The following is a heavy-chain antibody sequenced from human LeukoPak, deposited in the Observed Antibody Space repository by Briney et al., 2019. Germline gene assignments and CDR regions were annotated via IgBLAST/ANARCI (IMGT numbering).Heavy chain of an antibody. J-gene: IGHJ3*02. Sequence: VASVKVSCKSSGGTFSSYAIIWVRQAPGQGLEWMGRIIPILGIANYAQKFQGRVTITADKSTSTAYMELSSLRSEDTAVYYCAREGSDAFDIWGQGTMVTVSS. V-gene: IGHV1-69*04. CDR1: GGTFSSYA. CDR2: IIPILGIA. CDR3: AREGSDAFDI.